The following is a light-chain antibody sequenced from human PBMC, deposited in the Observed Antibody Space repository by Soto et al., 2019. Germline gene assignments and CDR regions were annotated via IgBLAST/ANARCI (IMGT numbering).Light chain of an antibody. J-gene: IGLJ1*01. CDR1: SSDVGGYDY. Sequence: QSVLTQPASVSGSPGQSITISCTGTSSDVGGYDYVSWYQLHPGKAPKLMVFEVNNRPSGVSYRFSGSKSGNTASLTISGLQAEDEADYFCSSYSISTAYLFGTGTEVTV. CDR3: SSYSISTAYL. CDR2: EVN. V-gene: IGLV2-14*01.